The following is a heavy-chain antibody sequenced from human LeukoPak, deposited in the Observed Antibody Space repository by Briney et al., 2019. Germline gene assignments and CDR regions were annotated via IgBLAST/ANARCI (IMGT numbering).Heavy chain of an antibody. CDR1: GGTFSSYA. J-gene: IGHJ4*02. V-gene: IGHV1-69*13. D-gene: IGHD2-2*01. CDR3: ARALTRYCSSTSCYLGYFDY. Sequence: ASVKVSCKASGGTFSSYAISWVRQAPGQGLERMGGIIPIFGTANYAQKFQGRVTITADESTSTAYMELSSLRSEDTAVYYCARALTRYCSSTSCYLGYFDYWGQGTLVTVSS. CDR2: IIPIFGTA.